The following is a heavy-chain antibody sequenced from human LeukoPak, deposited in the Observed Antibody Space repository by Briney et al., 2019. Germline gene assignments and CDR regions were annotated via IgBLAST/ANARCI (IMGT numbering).Heavy chain of an antibody. J-gene: IGHJ4*02. CDR1: GYTFTGYY. CDR2: INPNSGDT. CDR3: ARDSAPGYTYGLAGIDY. V-gene: IGHV1-2*02. Sequence: ASVKVSCKASGYTFTGYYMHWVRQAPGQGLEWMGWINPNSGDTNYAQKFQGRVTMTRDTSISTAYMELSRLRPDDTAVYYCARDSAPGYTYGLAGIDYWGQGTLVAVSS. D-gene: IGHD5-18*01.